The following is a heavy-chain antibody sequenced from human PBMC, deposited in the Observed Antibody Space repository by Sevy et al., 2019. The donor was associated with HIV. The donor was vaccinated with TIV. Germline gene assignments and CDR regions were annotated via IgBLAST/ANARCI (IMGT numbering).Heavy chain of an antibody. D-gene: IGHD5-18*01. V-gene: IGHV4-59*12. CDR3: ASGGRGVVDTAMLTGQYYDYHMDV. CDR1: GGSISSYY. Sequence: SETLSLTCTVSGGSISSYYWSWIRQPPGKGLEWIGYIYYSGSTNYNPSLKSRVTISVDTSKNQFSLKLSSVTAADTAVDDCASGGRGVVDTAMLTGQYYDYHMDVWGKGTTVTVFS. J-gene: IGHJ6*03. CDR2: IYYSGST.